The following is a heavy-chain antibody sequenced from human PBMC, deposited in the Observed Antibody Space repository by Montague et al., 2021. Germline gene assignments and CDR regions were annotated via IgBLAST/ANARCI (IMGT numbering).Heavy chain of an antibody. CDR2: ITSDGSDT. CDR3: VRDRPTAWFDS. Sequence: SRRLSCTASGFTFSSLWMHWARQAPGKGLVWVSQITSDGSDTNYADSVKGRFTISRDNAKSTLYLQMNSLRDEDTAVYYCVRDRPTAWFDSWGQGTLVTVSS. D-gene: IGHD5-18*01. CDR1: GFTFSSLW. V-gene: IGHV3-74*01. J-gene: IGHJ5*01.